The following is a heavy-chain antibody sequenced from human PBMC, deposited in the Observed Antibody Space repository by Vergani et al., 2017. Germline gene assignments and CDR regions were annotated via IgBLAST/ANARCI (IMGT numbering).Heavy chain of an antibody. CDR1: GYTFTSYA. V-gene: IGHV1-69*11. D-gene: IGHD3-10*01. Sequence: QVQLVQSGAEVKKPGASVKVSCKASGYTFTSYAMHWVRQAPGQRLEWMGWIIPILGTANYAQKFQGRGTITADESTSTAYMELSSLRSEDTAVYYCATVPTMVRGPHGVNWFDPWGQGTLVTVSS. J-gene: IGHJ5*02. CDR3: ATVPTMVRGPHGVNWFDP. CDR2: IIPILGTA.